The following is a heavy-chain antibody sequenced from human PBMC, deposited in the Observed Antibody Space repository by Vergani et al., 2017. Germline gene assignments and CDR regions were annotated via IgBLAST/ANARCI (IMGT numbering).Heavy chain of an antibody. Sequence: QVQLQESGPGLVKPSETLSLTCTVSGGSISSYYWSWIRQPPGKGLEWIGEINHSGSTNYNPSLKSRVTISVDTSKNQFSLKLSSVTAADTAVYYCARDLWYGSGSYYTDWGQGTLVTVSS. D-gene: IGHD3-10*01. CDR3: ARDLWYGSGSYYTD. V-gene: IGHV4-59*12. CDR2: INHSGST. CDR1: GGSISSYY. J-gene: IGHJ4*02.